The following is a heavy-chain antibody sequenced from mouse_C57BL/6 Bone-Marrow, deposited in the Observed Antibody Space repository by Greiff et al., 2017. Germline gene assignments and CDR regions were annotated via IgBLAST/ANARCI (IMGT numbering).Heavy chain of an antibody. J-gene: IGHJ4*01. Sequence: QVQLQQPGAELVKPGASVKMSCKASGYTFTSYWITWVKQRPGPGLEWIGDIYPGSGSTNYNEKFKSKATLTVDTSSSTAYMQLSSLTSEDSAVYYCARSTGTTSYYYAMDYWGQGTSVTVSS. V-gene: IGHV1-55*01. CDR1: GYTFTSYW. D-gene: IGHD4-1*01. CDR3: ARSTGTTSYYYAMDY. CDR2: IYPGSGST.